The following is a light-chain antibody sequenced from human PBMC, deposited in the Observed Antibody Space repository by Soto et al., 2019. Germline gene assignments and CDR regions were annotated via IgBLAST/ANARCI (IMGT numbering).Light chain of an antibody. J-gene: IGLJ1*01. CDR2: GNS. CDR3: QSYDSSYV. CDR1: SSNIGAGYD. V-gene: IGLV1-40*01. Sequence: QSVLTQPPSVSGAPGQRVTISCTGSSSNIGAGYDVHWYQQLPGTAPKLLIYGNSNRPSGVPDRFSGSKSGTSASLAITGLQAEDEADYYCQSYDSSYVFGTGTKPPS.